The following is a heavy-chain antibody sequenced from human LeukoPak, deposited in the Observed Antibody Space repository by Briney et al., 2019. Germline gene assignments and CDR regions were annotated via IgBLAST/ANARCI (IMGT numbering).Heavy chain of an antibody. CDR1: GGSFSGYY. CDR3: ANTYYDYVWGSYRPYYFDY. Sequence: SETLSLTCAVYGGSFSGYYWSWIRQPPGKGLEWMGEINHSGSTNYNPSLKSRVTISVDTSKNQFSLKLSSVTAADTAVYYCANTYYDYVWGSYRPYYFDYWGQGALVTVSS. J-gene: IGHJ4*02. CDR2: INHSGST. V-gene: IGHV4-34*01. D-gene: IGHD3-16*02.